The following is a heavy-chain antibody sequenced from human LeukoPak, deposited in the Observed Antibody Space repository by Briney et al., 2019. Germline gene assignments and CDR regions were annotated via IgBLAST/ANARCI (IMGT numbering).Heavy chain of an antibody. V-gene: IGHV3-48*04. CDR2: ITYNSDAI. CDR3: VRDRAAPDS. J-gene: IGHJ4*02. Sequence: GGSLRPSCAASGFTFTHYAMNWVRQAPGKGLEWLSYITYNSDAIYYADSVKGRFTVSRDNAKNSIYVQMNNLRAEDTAVYYCVRDRAAPDSWGQGTLVTVSS. CDR1: GFTFTHYA. D-gene: IGHD3-10*01.